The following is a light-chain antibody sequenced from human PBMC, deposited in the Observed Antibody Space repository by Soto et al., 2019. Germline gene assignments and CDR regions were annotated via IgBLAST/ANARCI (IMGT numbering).Light chain of an antibody. CDR3: SSFTSSSAFV. Sequence: QSVLAQPASVSGSRGQSITISCTGNSNDVDRYNYVSWFQQHPCKVLKLIIYDVSNWPSGVSDRFSGSKSGNTASLTISGLQPEDEADYYCSSFTSSSAFVFGTGTKVTVL. V-gene: IGLV2-14*03. J-gene: IGLJ1*01. CDR1: SNDVDRYNY. CDR2: DVS.